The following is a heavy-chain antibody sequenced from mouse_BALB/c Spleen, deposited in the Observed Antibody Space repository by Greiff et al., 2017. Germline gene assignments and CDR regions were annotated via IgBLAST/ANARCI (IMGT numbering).Heavy chain of an antibody. CDR3: ARDRNYDGYYGVMDY. J-gene: IGHJ4*01. CDR2: ISDGGSYT. Sequence: EVQGVESGGGLVKPGGSLKLSCAASGFTFSDYYMYWVRQTPEKRLEWVATISDGGSYTYYPDSVKGRFTISRDNAKNNLYLQMSSLESEDTAMYYCARDRNYDGYYGVMDYWGQGTSVTVSS. CDR1: GFTFSDYY. D-gene: IGHD2-3*01. V-gene: IGHV5-4*02.